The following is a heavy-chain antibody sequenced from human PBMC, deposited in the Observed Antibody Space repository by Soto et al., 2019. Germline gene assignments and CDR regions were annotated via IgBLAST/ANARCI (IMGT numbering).Heavy chain of an antibody. D-gene: IGHD6-13*01. CDR3: ARDLKVAAAGTGYYYYGMDV. CDR2: ISRSSSNI. J-gene: IGHJ6*02. V-gene: IGHV3-21*01. Sequence: ESGGGLVKPGGSLRLSCAASGFNFSSYSMSWVRQAPGKGLEWVSSISRSSSNIYYVDSVKGRFTISRDNAKNSLYLQMNSLRAEDTAVYYCARDLKVAAAGTGYYYYGMDVWGQGTTVTVSS. CDR1: GFNFSSYS.